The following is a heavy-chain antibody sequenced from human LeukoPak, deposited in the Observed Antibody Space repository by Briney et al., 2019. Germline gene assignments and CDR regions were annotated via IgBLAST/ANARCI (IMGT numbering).Heavy chain of an antibody. J-gene: IGHJ3*02. V-gene: IGHV3-21*01. Sequence: GGSLRLSCAASGFTFSSYSMNWVCQAPGKGLEWVSSISSSSSYIYYADSVKGRFTISRDNAKNSLYLQMNSLRAEDTAVYYCARNWNDVTGDAFDIWGQGTMVTLSS. CDR3: ARNWNDVTGDAFDI. D-gene: IGHD1-1*01. CDR1: GFTFSSYS. CDR2: ISSSSSYI.